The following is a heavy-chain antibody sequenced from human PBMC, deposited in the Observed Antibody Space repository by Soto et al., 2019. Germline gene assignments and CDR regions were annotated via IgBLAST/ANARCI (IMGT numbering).Heavy chain of an antibody. V-gene: IGHV3-30*18. Sequence: QVQLVESGGGVVQPGRSLRLSCAASGFTFSSYGMHWVRQAPGKGLEWVAVISYDGSNKYYADSVKGRFTISRDNSKNTLYLQMNSLRAEDTAVYYCAKVPRSYYYDSSGYPWGQGTLVTVSS. J-gene: IGHJ4*02. CDR1: GFTFSSYG. CDR3: AKVPRSYYYDSSGYP. CDR2: ISYDGSNK. D-gene: IGHD3-22*01.